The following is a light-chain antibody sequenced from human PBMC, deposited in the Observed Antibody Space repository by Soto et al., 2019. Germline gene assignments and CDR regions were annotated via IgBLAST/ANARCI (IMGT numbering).Light chain of an antibody. J-gene: IGLJ1*01. CDR3: SSYTSSSTPLYV. CDR2: DVS. V-gene: IGLV2-14*03. Sequence: QSVLTQPASVSGSPGESITISCTGTSSDVGGYNSVSWYQHHPGKAPKLILYDVSNRPSGVSNRFSGSKSGNTASLTISGLQAEDEADYYCSSYTSSSTPLYVFGTGTKVTVL. CDR1: SSDVGGYNS.